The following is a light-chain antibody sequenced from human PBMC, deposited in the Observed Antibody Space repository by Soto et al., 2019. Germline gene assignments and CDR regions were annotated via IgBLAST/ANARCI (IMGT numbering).Light chain of an antibody. Sequence: EIVMTQSPATLSVSPGGRATLSCRASQSISDTLAWYQQKPGQAPRLLIYSASRGATGVPARFSGSGSGTDFTLTISSLQSEDFAVYYCQQYNNWLKTFGQGTKVDIK. J-gene: IGKJ1*01. CDR3: QQYNNWLKT. V-gene: IGKV3-15*01. CDR2: SAS. CDR1: QSISDT.